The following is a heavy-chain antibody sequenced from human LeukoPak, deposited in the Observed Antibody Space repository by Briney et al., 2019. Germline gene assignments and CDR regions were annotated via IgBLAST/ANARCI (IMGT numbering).Heavy chain of an antibody. CDR1: GGSISSSSYY. CDR2: ISDSGTT. J-gene: IGHJ6*03. V-gene: IGHV4-61*05. CDR3: ARVSWFPGTSYYYMDV. D-gene: IGHD1-1*01. Sequence: SETLSLTCTVSGGSISSSSYYWGWIRQPPGKGLEWFGYISDSGTTNYNPSLKSRVTISVDTSKKEFSLKLSSVTAADTAVYYCARVSWFPGTSYYYMDVWGKGTTVTVSS.